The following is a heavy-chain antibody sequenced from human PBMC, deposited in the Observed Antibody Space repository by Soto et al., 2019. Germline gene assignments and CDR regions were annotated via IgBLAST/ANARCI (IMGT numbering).Heavy chain of an antibody. CDR3: ARGDSRGSYFY. D-gene: IGHD1-26*01. CDR2: IYHSGST. Sequence: SETLSLTCAVSGYSISSGYYWGWIRQPPGKGLEWIGSIYHSGSTYYNPSLKSRVTISVDTSKNQFSLKLSSVTAADTAVYYCARGDSRGSYFYWGEGTLVPVSS. V-gene: IGHV4-38-2*01. CDR1: GYSISSGYY. J-gene: IGHJ4*02.